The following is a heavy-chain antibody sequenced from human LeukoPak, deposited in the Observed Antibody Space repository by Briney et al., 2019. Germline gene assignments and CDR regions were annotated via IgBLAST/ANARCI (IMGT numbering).Heavy chain of an antibody. CDR2: IYHSGST. CDR3: ARSLPIYDSSGYYSNWFDS. V-gene: IGHV4-30-2*01. Sequence: SQTLSLTCAVSGGSISSGGYSWSWIRQPPGKGLEWIGYIYHSGSTYYNPSLKSRVTISVDRSKNQFSLKLSSVTAADTAVYYCARSLPIYDSSGYYSNWFDSWGQGTLVTVSS. D-gene: IGHD3-22*01. CDR1: GGSISSGGYS. J-gene: IGHJ5*01.